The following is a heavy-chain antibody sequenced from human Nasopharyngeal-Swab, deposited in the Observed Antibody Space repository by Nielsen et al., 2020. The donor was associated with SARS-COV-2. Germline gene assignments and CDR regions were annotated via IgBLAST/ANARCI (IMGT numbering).Heavy chain of an antibody. J-gene: IGHJ4*02. D-gene: IGHD4-23*01. CDR1: GGSFSGYY. Sequence: SETLSLTCAVYGGSFSGYYWSWIRQPPGKGLEWIGEINHSGSTNYNPSLKSRVTISVDTSKNQFSLKLSSVTAADTAVYYCARDRVVTPGLDYWGQGTLVTVSS. CDR2: INHSGST. V-gene: IGHV4-34*01. CDR3: ARDRVVTPGLDY.